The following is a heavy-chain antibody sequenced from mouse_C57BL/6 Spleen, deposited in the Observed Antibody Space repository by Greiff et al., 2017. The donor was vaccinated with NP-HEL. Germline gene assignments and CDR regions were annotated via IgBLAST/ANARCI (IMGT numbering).Heavy chain of an antibody. V-gene: IGHV5-4*01. CDR1: GFTFSSYA. CDR3: AREDYYGSSPYAMDY. CDR2: ISDGGSYT. J-gene: IGHJ4*01. D-gene: IGHD1-1*01. Sequence: DVHLVESGGGLVKPGGSLKLSCAASGFTFSSYAMSWVRQTPEKRLEWVATISDGGSYTYYPDNVKGRFTISRDNAKNNLYLQMSHLKSEDTAMYYCAREDYYGSSPYAMDYWGQGTSVTVSS.